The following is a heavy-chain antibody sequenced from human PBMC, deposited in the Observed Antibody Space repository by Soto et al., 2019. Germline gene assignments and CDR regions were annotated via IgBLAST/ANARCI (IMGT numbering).Heavy chain of an antibody. V-gene: IGHV4-31*03. CDR2: IYYSGST. D-gene: IGHD5-12*01. CDR1: GGSIRSSGYY. Sequence: QVQLQESGPGLVKPSQTLSLTCTVSGGSIRSSGYYWSWISHHPGTGLEWIGYIYYSGSTSYNPSLKSRVTISVDTSKHQSSLKLSSVTAADTAVYYCARALATGPYFDYWGQGTLVTVSS. J-gene: IGHJ4*02. CDR3: ARALATGPYFDY.